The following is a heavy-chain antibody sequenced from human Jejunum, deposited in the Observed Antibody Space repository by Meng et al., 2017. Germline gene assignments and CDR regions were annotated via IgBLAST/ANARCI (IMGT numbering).Heavy chain of an antibody. Sequence: GESLKISCAASGFTFSSYWVSWVRQAPGKGLEWVANIYHDGSAKYYAGSVQGRFTISRDNAKNSLYLQMDSLRAEDTAVYYCARDIGDIVVEPSATLKSYGMDVWGQGTTVTVSS. D-gene: IGHD2-15*01. J-gene: IGHJ6*02. CDR1: GFTFSSYW. CDR2: IYHDGSAK. CDR3: ARDIGDIVVEPSATLKSYGMDV. V-gene: IGHV3-7*01.